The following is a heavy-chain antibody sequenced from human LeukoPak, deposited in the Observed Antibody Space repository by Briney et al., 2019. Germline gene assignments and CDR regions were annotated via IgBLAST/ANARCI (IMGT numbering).Heavy chain of an antibody. CDR2: IYTSGST. Sequence: PSETLSLTCTVSGGSISDSYWSWIRQPPGKGLEWIGYIYTSGSTTYNPSLRSRVTMSVATPKDQFSLRLSSGTAADTPVYYCARHVSTSESANFDCWGQGTLVTVSS. J-gene: IGHJ4*02. D-gene: IGHD3-10*02. CDR3: ARHVSTSESANFDC. CDR1: GGSISDSY. V-gene: IGHV4-4*09.